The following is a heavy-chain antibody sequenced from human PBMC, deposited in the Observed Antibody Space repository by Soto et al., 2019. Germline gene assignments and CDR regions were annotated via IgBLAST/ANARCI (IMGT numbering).Heavy chain of an antibody. CDR3: ARRV. CDR1: GFTFSSYP. Sequence: EVQLLESGGGWVQPGGSLRLSCATSGFTFSSYPMNWVRQAPGKGLEWVSGISAGGDSTYYADSVKGRFTIFRDNSKNSVYLQMNSQRAEDMAVYYCARRVWGQGTLVTVSS. V-gene: IGHV3-23*01. J-gene: IGHJ4*02. CDR2: ISAGGDST.